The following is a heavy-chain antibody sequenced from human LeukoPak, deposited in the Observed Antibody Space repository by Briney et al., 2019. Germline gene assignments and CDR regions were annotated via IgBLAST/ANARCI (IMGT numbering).Heavy chain of an antibody. J-gene: IGHJ1*01. CDR3: NTDLGR. CDR2: IKSKRDGGTT. CDR1: GFTFNTAW. Sequence: GGSLRLSCAASGFTFNTAWMAWVRQAPGKGLEWVGRIKSKRDGGTTYYGASVKGRFTLSRDDSKDTLFLQMNSLKIDDTALYYCNTDLGRWGQGTLVNVSS. V-gene: IGHV3-15*01.